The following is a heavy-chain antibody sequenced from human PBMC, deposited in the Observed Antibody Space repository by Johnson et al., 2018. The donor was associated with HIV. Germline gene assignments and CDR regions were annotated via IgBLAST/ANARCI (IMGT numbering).Heavy chain of an antibody. CDR2: ISYDGSNK. CDR1: GFTFSSYW. J-gene: IGHJ3*02. V-gene: IGHV3-30-3*01. Sequence: QVQLVESGGGLVQPGGSLRLSCEASGFTFSSYWMSWVRQAPGKGLEWVAVISYDGSNKYYADSVKGRFTISRDNSKNTLSLQMNSLRPEDTAVYYCARPRTTVLTPRFDAFDMWGQGTVVTVYS. CDR3: ARPRTTVLTPRFDAFDM. D-gene: IGHD4-23*01.